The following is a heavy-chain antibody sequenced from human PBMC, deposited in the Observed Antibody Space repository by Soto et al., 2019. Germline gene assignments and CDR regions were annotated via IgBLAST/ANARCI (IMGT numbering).Heavy chain of an antibody. Sequence: QVQLVQSGAEVREPGASVKVSCKASGYSFTSLDINWVRQTAGQGLEWMGWMQPSTGRTGYAQTFQGRVTITRDTSINTADMELTTLTSDDTAFYYCARGVSAGVDYWGQGTLVTVSS. CDR3: ARGVSAGVDY. CDR2: MQPSTGRT. V-gene: IGHV1-8*01. J-gene: IGHJ4*02. CDR1: GYSFTSLD. D-gene: IGHD1-26*01.